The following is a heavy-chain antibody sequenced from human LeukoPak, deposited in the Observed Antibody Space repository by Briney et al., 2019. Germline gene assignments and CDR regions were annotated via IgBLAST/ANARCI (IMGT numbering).Heavy chain of an antibody. CDR3: ARPQGIAVAGMGY. D-gene: IGHD6-19*01. CDR2: ISYDGSNK. J-gene: IGHJ4*02. V-gene: IGHV3-30-3*01. CDR1: GFTFSSYA. Sequence: PGGSLRLSCAASGFTFSSYAIHWVRQAPGKGLEWVAVISYDGSNKYYADSVKGRFTISRDNSKNTLYLQMNSLRAEDTAVYYCARPQGIAVAGMGYWGQGTLVTVSS.